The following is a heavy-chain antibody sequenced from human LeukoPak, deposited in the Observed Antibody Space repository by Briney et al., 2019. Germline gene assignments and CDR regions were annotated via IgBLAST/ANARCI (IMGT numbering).Heavy chain of an antibody. CDR1: GFTFSSSA. CDR2: RRYDGSNK. D-gene: IGHD3-3*01. V-gene: IGHV3-30*02. J-gene: IGHJ4*02. CDR3: AKDRGLFGVVALDY. Sequence: GGSLRPSCVAPGFTFSSSAMNWVRQAPGKGLGGGAFRRYDGSNKYYADSVKGRFTISRDNSKNTLYLQMNSLRAEDTALYYCAKDRGLFGVVALDYWGQGTLVTVSS.